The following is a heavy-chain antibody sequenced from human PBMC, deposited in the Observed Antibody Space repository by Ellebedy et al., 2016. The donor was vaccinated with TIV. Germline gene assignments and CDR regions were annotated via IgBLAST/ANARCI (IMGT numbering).Heavy chain of an antibody. CDR1: GCSIIGYY. CDR2: IYSSGRT. D-gene: IGHD2-8*02. Sequence: MPGGSLRLSCTVPGCSIIGYYWSWIRQSAGKGLEWIGRIYSSGRTTHNPSLKSRVTMSLDTSKNQFSLRLSSVTAADTAVYYCARELVQGTNWWVDYWGQGTLVTVSS. V-gene: IGHV4-4*07. J-gene: IGHJ4*02. CDR3: ARELVQGTNWWVDY.